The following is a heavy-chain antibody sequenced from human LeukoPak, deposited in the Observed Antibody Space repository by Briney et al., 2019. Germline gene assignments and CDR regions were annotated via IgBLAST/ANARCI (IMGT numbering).Heavy chain of an antibody. CDR1: GFTLSSYE. Sequence: PGGSLRLSCAASGFTLSSYEMNWVRQAPGKGLEWVSFISSSGTIIYYADSVKGRFTISRDNAKNSLYLQMNSLRAEDTAVYYCARGGGPSSFGSELGYWGQGTLVTVSS. V-gene: IGHV3-48*03. D-gene: IGHD6-13*01. CDR2: ISSSGTII. J-gene: IGHJ4*02. CDR3: ARGGGPSSFGSELGY.